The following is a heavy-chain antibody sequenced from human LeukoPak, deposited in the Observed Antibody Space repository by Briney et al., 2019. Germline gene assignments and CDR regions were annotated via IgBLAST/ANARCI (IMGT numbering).Heavy chain of an antibody. J-gene: IGHJ6*03. V-gene: IGHV4-61*02. CDR1: GGSTSSGSYY. CDR2: IYTSGST. Sequence: SETLSLTCTVSGGSTSSGSYYWSWIRQPAGKGLEWIGRIYTSGSTNYNPSLKSRVTISVDTSKNQFSLKLSSVTAADTAVYYCAREGVVVPAAVGVFYYYYMDVWGKGTTVTVSS. D-gene: IGHD2-2*01. CDR3: AREGVVVPAAVGVFYYYYMDV.